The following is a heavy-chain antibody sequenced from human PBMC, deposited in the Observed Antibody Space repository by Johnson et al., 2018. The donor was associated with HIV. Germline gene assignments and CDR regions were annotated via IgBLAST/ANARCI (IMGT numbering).Heavy chain of an antibody. CDR1: EFTFSTYV. V-gene: IGHV3-30*18. Sequence: QVHLVESGGGAVQPGKSLRLSCAASEFTFSTYVMHWFRQAPGKGLEWVAVMSSDGSKKYYADSLKGRFTISRDNSKSTLYLQMNSLRAEDTALYYCAKDIRYSSGWNAFDIWGQGTMVTVSS. D-gene: IGHD6-19*01. CDR2: MSSDGSKK. J-gene: IGHJ3*02. CDR3: AKDIRYSSGWNAFDI.